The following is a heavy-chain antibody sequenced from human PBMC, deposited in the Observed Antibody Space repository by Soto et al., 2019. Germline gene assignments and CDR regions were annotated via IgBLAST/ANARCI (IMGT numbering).Heavy chain of an antibody. CDR1: GFTFSSYG. J-gene: IGHJ4*02. D-gene: IGHD1-7*01. CDR3: AKDRRAGGNYGFYSDF. CDR2: SSATGAGT. Sequence: EVQLLESGGGLVQPGGSLRLSCAASGFTFSSYGMTWVRQAPGKWMEWVSFSSATGAGTYYADSVKGRFTISRDNSKNTLYLQMTSLRADGTAVYYCAKDRRAGGNYGFYSDFWGQGALVIVSS. V-gene: IGHV3-23*01.